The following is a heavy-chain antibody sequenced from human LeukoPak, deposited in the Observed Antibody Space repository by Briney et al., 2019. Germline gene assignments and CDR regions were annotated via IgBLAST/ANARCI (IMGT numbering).Heavy chain of an antibody. V-gene: IGHV3-64D*06. J-gene: IGHJ4*02. CDR1: GCTFSSYA. CDR3: VKEGPVGRYFDWLLPFN. Sequence: GGSLRLSCSASGCTFSSYAMHCGRQAPGKGLEYVSAISSNGGSTYYADSVKGRFTISRDNSKNTLYLQMSSLRAEDTAVYYCVKEGPVGRYFDWLLPFNWGQGTLVTVSS. CDR2: ISSNGGST. D-gene: IGHD3-9*01.